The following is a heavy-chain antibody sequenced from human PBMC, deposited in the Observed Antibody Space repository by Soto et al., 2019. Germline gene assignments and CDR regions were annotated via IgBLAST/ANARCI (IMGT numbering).Heavy chain of an antibody. D-gene: IGHD1-26*01. CDR2: ISSSSSYI. Sequence: EVQLVESVGGLVKPGGSLRLSCAASGFTFSSYSMNWVRQAPGKGLEWVSSISSSSSYIYYADSVKGRFTISRDNAKNSLYLQMNSLRAEDTAVYYCARGVGSQGWFDPWGQGTLVTVSS. V-gene: IGHV3-21*01. CDR1: GFTFSSYS. CDR3: ARGVGSQGWFDP. J-gene: IGHJ5*02.